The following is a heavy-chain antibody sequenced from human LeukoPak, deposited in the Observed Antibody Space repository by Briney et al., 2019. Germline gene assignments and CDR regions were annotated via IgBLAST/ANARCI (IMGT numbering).Heavy chain of an antibody. CDR3: ARDFDYYDSSGSGPFDY. CDR1: GFTFSYYS. Sequence: PGGSLRLSCAASGFTFSYYSMNWVRQAPGKGLEWGSHICSTSSTIYYTDSVKGRFIISRDNAKNSLFLQMNSLRDEDTAMYYCARDFDYYDSSGSGPFDYWGQGTLVTVSS. D-gene: IGHD3-22*01. V-gene: IGHV3-48*02. CDR2: ICSTSSTI. J-gene: IGHJ4*02.